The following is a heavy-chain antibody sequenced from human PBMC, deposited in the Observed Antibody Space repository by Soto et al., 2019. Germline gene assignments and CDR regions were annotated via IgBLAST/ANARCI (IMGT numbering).Heavy chain of an antibody. Sequence: ASVKVSCKASGYPFSDNQIHWLRRAPGQGLEWMGRINPKSDDTNYAQKFQGRVTMTRDTSIDTAYLELTGLTSDDTAPYYCARKHSLDYIRWGLDPWGQGTLVPVSS. CDR2: INPKSDDT. V-gene: IGHV1-2*02. CDR1: GYPFSDNQ. D-gene: IGHD4-4*01. CDR3: ARKHSLDYIRWGLDP. J-gene: IGHJ5*02.